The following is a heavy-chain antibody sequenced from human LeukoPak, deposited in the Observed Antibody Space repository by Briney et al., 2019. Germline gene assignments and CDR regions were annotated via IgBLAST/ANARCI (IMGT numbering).Heavy chain of an antibody. CDR1: GYTFRSYD. CDR3: ARGSFRGYCLDTSCYTINY. V-gene: IGHV1-8*01. Sequence: ASVKVSCKASGYTFRSYDINWVRQATGQGLEWMEWMNPDSGNTGYAQNFQGRVTMTSNTSITTAYMELTSLRSEDTAVYYCARGSFRGYCLDTSCYTINYWGQGTLVTVSS. J-gene: IGHJ4*02. D-gene: IGHD2-2*02. CDR2: MNPDSGNT.